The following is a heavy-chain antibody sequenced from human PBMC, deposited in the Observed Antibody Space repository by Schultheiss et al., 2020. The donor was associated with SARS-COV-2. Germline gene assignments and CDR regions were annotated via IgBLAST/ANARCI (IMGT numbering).Heavy chain of an antibody. Sequence: SETLSLTCTVSGGSISSGDYYWSWIRQPPGKGLEWIGSIYYSGSTYYNPSLKSRVTISVDTSKNQFSLKLSSVTAADTAIYYCARGGWRDIVVVPAAIGLDYSYYGMEVWGQGTTFPVPS. CDR3: ARGGWRDIVVVPAAIGLDYSYYGMEV. CDR2: IYYSGST. D-gene: IGHD2-2*01. CDR1: GGSISSGDYY. J-gene: IGHJ6*02. V-gene: IGHV4-39*07.